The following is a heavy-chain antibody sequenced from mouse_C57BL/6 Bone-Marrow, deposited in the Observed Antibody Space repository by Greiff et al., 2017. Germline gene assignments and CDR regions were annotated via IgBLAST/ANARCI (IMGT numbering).Heavy chain of an antibody. J-gene: IGHJ2*01. CDR1: GYTFTSYW. D-gene: IGHD2-3*01. CDR3: TTIGLLLSYFDY. V-gene: IGHV1-5*01. CDR2: IYPGNSDT. Sequence: EVQLQQSGPVLARPGASVKMSCKTSGYTFTSYWMHWVKQRPGQGLEWIGAIYPGNSDTSYNQKFKGKAKLTAVTSASTAYMELSSLTNEDSAVYYCTTIGLLLSYFDYWGQGTTLTVSS.